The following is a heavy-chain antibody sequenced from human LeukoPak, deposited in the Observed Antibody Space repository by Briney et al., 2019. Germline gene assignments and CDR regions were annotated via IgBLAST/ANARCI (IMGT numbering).Heavy chain of an antibody. Sequence: GGSLRLSCAASGFTFSDYYMSWIRQAPGKGLELVSYISSSGSTIYYADSVKGRFTISRDNAKNSLHLQMNSLRAEDTAVYYCARFSSSSAGFDYWGQGTLVTVSS. D-gene: IGHD6-6*01. J-gene: IGHJ4*02. CDR1: GFTFSDYY. CDR2: ISSSGSTI. CDR3: ARFSSSSAGFDY. V-gene: IGHV3-11*04.